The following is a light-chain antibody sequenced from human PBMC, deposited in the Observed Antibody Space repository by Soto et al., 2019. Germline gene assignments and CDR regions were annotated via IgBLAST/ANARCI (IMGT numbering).Light chain of an antibody. CDR2: VAS. Sequence: EIVMTQSPVTLSVSPGDRATRSCRASQSVNSNLAWYQHKPGQTPKLLIYVASTRATGIPARFSGSGSGTEFTLTISSLQSEDFAVYYCQQYNVWPLTFGGGTKVEFK. CDR1: QSVNSN. CDR3: QQYNVWPLT. V-gene: IGKV3-15*01. J-gene: IGKJ4*01.